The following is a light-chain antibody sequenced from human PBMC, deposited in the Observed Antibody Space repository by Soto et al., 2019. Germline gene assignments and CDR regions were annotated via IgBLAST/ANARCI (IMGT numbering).Light chain of an antibody. J-gene: IGKJ1*01. CDR2: DAS. CDR3: QQRSNWPPWT. Sequence: EIVLTQSPATLSLSPGERATLSCRASQSVSSYLAWYQQKPGQAPRLLIYDASNRATGIPARFSGSGYGTDVTLTISSLEPEDFAVYYCQQRSNWPPWTFGQGTKVDIK. CDR1: QSVSSY. V-gene: IGKV3-11*01.